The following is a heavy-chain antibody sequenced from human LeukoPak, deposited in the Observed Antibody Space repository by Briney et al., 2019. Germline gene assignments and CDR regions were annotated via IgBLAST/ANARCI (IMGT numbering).Heavy chain of an antibody. D-gene: IGHD3-10*01. CDR1: GFTVSSNY. V-gene: IGHV3-66*01. Sequence: GGSLRLSCAASGFTVSSNYMNWVRQAPGKGLAWVSVIYRGGNTYYADSVKGRFTISRDNSKNTLYLQMNSLRAEDTAVYYCARLWFGELAFDYWGQGTLVTVSS. CDR2: IYRGGNT. J-gene: IGHJ4*02. CDR3: ARLWFGELAFDY.